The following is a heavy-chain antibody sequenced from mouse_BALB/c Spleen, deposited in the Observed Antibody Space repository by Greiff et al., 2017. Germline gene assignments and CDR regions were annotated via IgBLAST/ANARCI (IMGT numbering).Heavy chain of an antibody. V-gene: IGHV1-9*01. CDR3: ARRGVPYYVDY. CDR2: ILPGSGST. J-gene: IGHJ2*01. CDR1: GYTFSSYW. Sequence: VQLQQSGAALMKPGASVKISCKATGYTFSSYWIEWVKQRPGHGLEWIGEILPGSGSTNYNEKFKGKATFTADTSSNTAYMQLSSLTSEDSAVYYCARRGVPYYVDYGGQGTTLTVSS.